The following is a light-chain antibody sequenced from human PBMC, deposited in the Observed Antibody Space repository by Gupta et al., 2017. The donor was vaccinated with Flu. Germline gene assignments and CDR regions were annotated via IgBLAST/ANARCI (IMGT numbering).Light chain of an antibody. CDR1: TLREKF. J-gene: IGLJ2*01. Sequence: GDTLREKFPSWYQQKPGQSPLLVIFEIYRRPSGIPERFSGSVSGNTATLTISGTPAMDEADYYCQAWDSDSAEVVFGGGTKLTVL. CDR3: QAWDSDSAEVV. CDR2: EIY. V-gene: IGLV3-1*01.